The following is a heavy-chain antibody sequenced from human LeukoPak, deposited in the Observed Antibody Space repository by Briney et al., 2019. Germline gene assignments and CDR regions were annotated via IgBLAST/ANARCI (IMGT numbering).Heavy chain of an antibody. CDR2: IKQDGSEI. V-gene: IGHV3-7*01. D-gene: IGHD3-3*01. CDR3: ARGVYAFDI. J-gene: IGHJ3*02. Sequence: GGSLRLSCAASGFTFSSYWMTWVRQVPGKGLEWVANIKQDGSEIYYVDSVKGRFTISRDNAKNSLFLLMNSLRAEDTAVYYCARGVYAFDIWGQGTMSPSLQ. CDR1: GFTFSSYW.